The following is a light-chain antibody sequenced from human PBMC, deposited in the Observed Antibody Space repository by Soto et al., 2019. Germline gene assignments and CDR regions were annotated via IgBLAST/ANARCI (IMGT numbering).Light chain of an antibody. CDR2: EGT. V-gene: IGLV2-23*01. Sequence: QSVLTQPASVSASPGQSITISCTGTSSNVGTYDLVSWCQHHPDKAPKLIIYEGTKRPSGISSRFSGSKSGNTASLTISGLQAEDDADYYCCSFAVGAALVFGGGTKVTVL. CDR1: SSNVGTYDL. CDR3: CSFAVGAALV. J-gene: IGLJ2*01.